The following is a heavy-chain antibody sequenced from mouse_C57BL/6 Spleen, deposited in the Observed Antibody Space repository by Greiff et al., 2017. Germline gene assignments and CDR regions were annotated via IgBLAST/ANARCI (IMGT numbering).Heavy chain of an antibody. CDR1: GYTFTSYW. D-gene: IGHD1-1*01. CDR2: IHPSDSAT. J-gene: IGHJ2*01. V-gene: IGHV1-74*01. Sequence: VQLQQPGAELVKPGASVKVSCKASGYTFTSYWMHWVKQRPGQGLEWIGRIHPSDSATNYNQKCKGKATLTVDKSSSTAYMQLSSLTSEDSAVYYCAIRGYYGPFDYWGQGTTLTVSS. CDR3: AIRGYYGPFDY.